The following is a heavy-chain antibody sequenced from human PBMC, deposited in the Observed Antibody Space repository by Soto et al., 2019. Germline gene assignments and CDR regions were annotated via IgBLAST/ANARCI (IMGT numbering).Heavy chain of an antibody. Sequence: QLQLQESGPGLVKPSETLSLTCTVSGGSISRSAYYWGWVRQPPGKGLEWIGSMSYSGSTYYNSSLKSRATISIDPPKNQLSLRLTSVTAADTAVYYCSRRAPEGFDPWGQGNLVTVSS. CDR2: MSYSGST. J-gene: IGHJ5*02. V-gene: IGHV4-39*01. CDR3: SRRAPEGFDP. CDR1: GGSISRSAYY.